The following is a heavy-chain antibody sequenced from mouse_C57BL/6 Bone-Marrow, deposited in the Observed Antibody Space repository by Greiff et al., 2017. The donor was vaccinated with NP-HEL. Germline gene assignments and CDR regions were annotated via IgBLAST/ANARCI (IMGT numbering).Heavy chain of an antibody. CDR2: ISDGGGST. J-gene: IGHJ3*01. CDR1: GFTFSDYY. V-gene: IGHV5-12*01. CDR3: ARQAAGYSNYVAY. Sequence: EVQLVESGGGLVQPGGSLKLSCAASGFTFSDYYMYWVRQTPEKRLEWVAYISDGGGSTYYPDTVKGRFTISRDNAKNTLYLQMSRLKSEDTAMYYCARQAAGYSNYVAYWGQGTLVTVSA. D-gene: IGHD2-5*01.